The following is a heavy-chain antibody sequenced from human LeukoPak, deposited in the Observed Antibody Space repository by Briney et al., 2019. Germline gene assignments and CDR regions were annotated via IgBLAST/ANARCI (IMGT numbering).Heavy chain of an antibody. J-gene: IGHJ6*03. Sequence: SCKVSGYTFTDYYMHWVQQAPGKGLEWMGLVDPEDGETIYAEKFQGRVTITADTSTDTAYMELSSLRSEDTAVYYCATGRGYCTNGVCYRSYYMDVWGKGTTVTVSS. CDR2: VDPEDGET. CDR3: ATGRGYCTNGVCYRSYYMDV. D-gene: IGHD2-8*01. CDR1: GYTFTDYY. V-gene: IGHV1-69-2*01.